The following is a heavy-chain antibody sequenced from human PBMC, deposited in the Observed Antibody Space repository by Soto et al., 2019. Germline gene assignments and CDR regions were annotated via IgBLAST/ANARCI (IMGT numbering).Heavy chain of an antibody. CDR3: ARDIQSSGWYGSYYYGMDV. V-gene: IGHV3-7*01. D-gene: IGHD6-19*01. Sequence: GGSLRLSCAASGFTFSSYWMSWVRQAPGKGLEWVANIKQDGSEKYYVDSVKGRFTISRDNAKNSLYLQMNSLRAEDTAVYYCARDIQSSGWYGSYYYGMDVWGQGTTVTVSS. CDR2: IKQDGSEK. CDR1: GFTFSSYW. J-gene: IGHJ6*02.